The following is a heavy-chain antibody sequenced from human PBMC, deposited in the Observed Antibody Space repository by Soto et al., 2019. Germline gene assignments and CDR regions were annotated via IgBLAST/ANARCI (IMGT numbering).Heavy chain of an antibody. CDR3: ARDPKYYDILTGYFGYYYYGMDV. CDR1: GFTFSSYA. CDR2: ISYDGSNK. Sequence: ESGGGVVQPGRSLRLSCAASGFTFSSYAMHWVRQAPGKGLEWVAVISYDGSNKYYADSVKGRFTISRDNSKNTLYLQMNSLRAEDTAVYYCARDPKYYDILTGYFGYYYYGMDVWGQGTTVTVSS. D-gene: IGHD3-9*01. J-gene: IGHJ6*02. V-gene: IGHV3-30-3*01.